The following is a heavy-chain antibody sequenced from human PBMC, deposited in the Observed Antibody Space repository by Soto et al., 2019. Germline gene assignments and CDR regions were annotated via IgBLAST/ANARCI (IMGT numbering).Heavy chain of an antibody. D-gene: IGHD3-10*01. CDR3: VRDLDGSGSYYTDY. Sequence: ASVKVSCKASGYNFINYGITWVRQAPGQGLEWMGWIRVHNGNTNYAQKLQGRVTMTTDTSTSTAYMELRSLRSDDTAVYYCVRDLDGSGSYYTDYCGPGTLVIVSS. CDR2: IRVHNGNT. CDR1: GYNFINYG. V-gene: IGHV1-18*01. J-gene: IGHJ4*02.